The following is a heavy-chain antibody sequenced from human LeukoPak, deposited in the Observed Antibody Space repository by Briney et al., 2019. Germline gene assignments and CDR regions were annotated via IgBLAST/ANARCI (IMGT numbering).Heavy chain of an antibody. J-gene: IGHJ4*02. D-gene: IGHD5-18*01. CDR1: GFTFSSYW. CDR3: ARDWSTAMVTGGDFDY. Sequence: LSGGSLRLSCAASGFTFSSYWMSWVRQAPGKGLGWLANIKQDGSEKYYVDSVKGRLTISRDNAKNSLYLQMNSLRAEDTAVYYCARDWSTAMVTGGDFDYWGQGTLVTVSS. CDR2: IKQDGSEK. V-gene: IGHV3-7*01.